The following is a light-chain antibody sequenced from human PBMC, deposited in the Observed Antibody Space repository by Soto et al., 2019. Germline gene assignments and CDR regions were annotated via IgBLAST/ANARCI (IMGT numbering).Light chain of an antibody. V-gene: IGLV2-14*01. Sequence: QSALTQPASVSGSPGQSITISCTGTSSDVGGYNYVSWYQQYAGKAPKLMLYEVSNRPSGVSHRFSGSKSGNTASLTSSGLQAEDEAYYYCSSYTSSSTLFGGGTKLTVL. CDR2: EVS. CDR1: SSDVGGYNY. CDR3: SSYTSSSTL. J-gene: IGLJ2*01.